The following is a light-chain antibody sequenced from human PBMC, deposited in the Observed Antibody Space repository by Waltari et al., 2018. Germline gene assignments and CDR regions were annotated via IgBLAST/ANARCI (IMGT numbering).Light chain of an antibody. CDR3: QQYHSTPLT. V-gene: IGKV4-1*01. CDR1: QSVLYSSNNKNY. Sequence: DIVMTQSPDLLSVSLGERATINCKSSQSVLYSSNNKNYLAWYQQKPGQPPKLLMYWASTRESGVPDRFSGSGSGTDFTLTISSLQAEDLAVYFCQQYHSTPLTFGGGTKVEI. J-gene: IGKJ4*01. CDR2: WAS.